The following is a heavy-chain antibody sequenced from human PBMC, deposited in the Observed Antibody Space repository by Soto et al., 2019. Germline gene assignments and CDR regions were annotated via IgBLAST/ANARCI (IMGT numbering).Heavy chain of an antibody. V-gene: IGHV1-2*04. CDR1: GYTFTNYY. CDR3: ARDRGSSGWYADY. J-gene: IGHJ4*02. CDR2: INPNSGAT. Sequence: QVQLVQSGAEVKKPGASVKVSCKASGYTFTNYYMHWVRQAPGQGPEWMGWINPNSGATKYAQKFQGWVPMTRDTSISTAYMEVSRLKSDDTAVYYCARDRGSSGWYADYWGQGSLVTVSS. D-gene: IGHD6-19*01.